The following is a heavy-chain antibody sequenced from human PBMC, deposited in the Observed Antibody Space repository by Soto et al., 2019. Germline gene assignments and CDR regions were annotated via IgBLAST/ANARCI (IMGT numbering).Heavy chain of an antibody. CDR2: IIPIFGTA. J-gene: IGHJ4*01. D-gene: IGHD2-8*01. CDR1: GGTFSSYA. CDR3: ARTQGYCTNGVCYTWNYFDY. Sequence: ASVKVSCKASGGTFSSYAISWVRQAPGKGLEWMGGIIPIFGTANYAQKFQGRVTITADESTSTAYMELSSLRSEDTAVYYCARTQGYCTNGVCYTWNYFDYWGQGTLVTVSS. V-gene: IGHV1-69*13.